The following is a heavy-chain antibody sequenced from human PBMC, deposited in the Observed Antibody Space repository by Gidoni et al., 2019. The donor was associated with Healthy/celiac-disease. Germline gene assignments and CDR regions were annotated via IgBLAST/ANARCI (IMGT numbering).Heavy chain of an antibody. J-gene: IGHJ4*02. CDR3: AKPSMIVVVIKHYFDY. D-gene: IGHD3-22*01. CDR1: GFTFSRYA. V-gene: IGHV3-23*01. Sequence: EVQLLESGGGLVQPGGSLRLPCAAFGFTFSRYAMSWVRQAPGKGLEGVSAISGSGGSTYYADSVKGRFTISRDNSKNTLYLQMNSLRAEDTAVYYCAKPSMIVVVIKHYFDYWGQGTLVTVSS. CDR2: ISGSGGST.